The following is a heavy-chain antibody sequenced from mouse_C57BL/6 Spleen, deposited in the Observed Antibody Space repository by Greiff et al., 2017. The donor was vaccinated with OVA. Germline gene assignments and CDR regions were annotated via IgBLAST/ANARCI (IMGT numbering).Heavy chain of an antibody. J-gene: IGHJ4*01. CDR1: GFTFTDYY. CDR3: ARYAYAMDY. Sequence: DVMLVESGGGLVQPGGSLSLSCAASGFTFTDYYMSWVRQPPGKALEWLGFIRNKANGYTTEYSASVKGRFTISRDNSQSILYLQMDALGAEDSATYYCARYAYAMDYWGQGTSVTVSS. CDR2: IRNKANGYTT. V-gene: IGHV7-3*01.